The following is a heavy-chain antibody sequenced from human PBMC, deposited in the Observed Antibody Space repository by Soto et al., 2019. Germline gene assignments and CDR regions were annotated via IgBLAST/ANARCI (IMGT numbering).Heavy chain of an antibody. CDR2: INRDANDI. D-gene: IGHD3-10*02. V-gene: IGHV3-74*01. CDR3: ARDVPHKGFDS. J-gene: IGHJ5*01. Sequence: EVQLVESGGGLVQPGGSLRLSCEASRGAFGDYWMHWVRQAPGKGLVWVSRINRDANDIIYADSVKGRFTASRDNAKNMVCLQMNSLRVEDTAVYYCARDVPHKGFDSWGQGTLVTVSS. CDR1: RGAFGDYW.